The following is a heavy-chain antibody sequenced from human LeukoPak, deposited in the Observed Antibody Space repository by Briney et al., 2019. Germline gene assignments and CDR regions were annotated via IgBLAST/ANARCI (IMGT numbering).Heavy chain of an antibody. CDR2: ISAYNGNA. J-gene: IGHJ5*02. Sequence: ASVKVSCKASGYTFTSFGVNWVRQAPGQGLKWMGWISAYNGNASYVQTYEGRVTMTTETSTSTAYMELRNLTSDDTAVYYCARDATPYYYGSASYFFVHWGQGTLVTVSS. D-gene: IGHD3-10*01. CDR3: ARDATPYYYGSASYFFVH. CDR1: GYTFTSFG. V-gene: IGHV1-18*01.